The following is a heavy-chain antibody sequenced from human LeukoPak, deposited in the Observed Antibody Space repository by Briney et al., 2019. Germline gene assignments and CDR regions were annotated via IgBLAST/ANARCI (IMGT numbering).Heavy chain of an antibody. CDR1: GYSLTELS. Sequence: ASVKVSCKVSGYSLTELSMHWVRQTLGKGLEWMGAFDPGDAETIYAQKFQGRVTLTEDTSTDTAYMELTSLRAEDTALYYCAKDGYSMKQYYFDYWGQGTLVTVSS. D-gene: IGHD6-13*01. CDR3: AKDGYSMKQYYFDY. CDR2: FDPGDAET. V-gene: IGHV1-24*01. J-gene: IGHJ4*02.